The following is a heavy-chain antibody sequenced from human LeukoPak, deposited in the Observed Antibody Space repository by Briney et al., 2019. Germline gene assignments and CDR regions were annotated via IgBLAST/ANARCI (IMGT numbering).Heavy chain of an antibody. CDR2: IYYSGST. Sequence: SETLSLTCTVSGGSISSSSYYWGWIRQPPGKGLEWIGSIYYSGSTYYNPSLKSRVTISVDTSKNQFSLKLSSVTAADTAVYYCARDYASYGDRPPFDYWGQGTLVTVSS. CDR1: GGSISSSSYY. D-gene: IGHD4-17*01. V-gene: IGHV4-39*07. CDR3: ARDYASYGDRPPFDY. J-gene: IGHJ4*02.